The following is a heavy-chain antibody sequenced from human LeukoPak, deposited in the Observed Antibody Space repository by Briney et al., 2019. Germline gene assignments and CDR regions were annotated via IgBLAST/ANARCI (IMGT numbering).Heavy chain of an antibody. J-gene: IGHJ4*02. Sequence: GGSLRLSCAASGFTFDDYAMHWVRQAPGKGLEWVSLISGGGGSTYYADSVKGRFTISRDNSKNSLYLQMNSLRTEDTALYYCAKWEDGYNEIDYWGQGTLVTVSS. V-gene: IGHV3-43*02. CDR3: AKWEDGYNEIDY. D-gene: IGHD5-24*01. CDR2: ISGGGGST. CDR1: GFTFDDYA.